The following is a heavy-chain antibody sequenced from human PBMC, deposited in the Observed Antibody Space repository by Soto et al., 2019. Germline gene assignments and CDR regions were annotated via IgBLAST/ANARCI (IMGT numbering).Heavy chain of an antibody. J-gene: IGHJ6*02. CDR2: IKSKTDGGTT. CDR1: GFTFSNAW. Sequence: EVQLVESGGGLVKPGGSLRLSCAASGFTFSNAWMSWVRQAPGKGLEWVGRIKSKTDGGTTDYAAPVKGRFTISRDDSKNTLYLQMNSLKTEDTAVYYCTTEGWGLLRRGNVDVWGQGTTVTVSS. V-gene: IGHV3-15*01. D-gene: IGHD1-26*01. CDR3: TTEGWGLLRRGNVDV.